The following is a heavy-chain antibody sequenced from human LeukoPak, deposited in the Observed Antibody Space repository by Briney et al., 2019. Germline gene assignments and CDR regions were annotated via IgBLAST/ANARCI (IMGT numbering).Heavy chain of an antibody. CDR1: GYSFTGYF. D-gene: IGHD3-22*01. CDR2: IDPNIGDT. J-gene: IGHJ4*02. Sequence: AAVKVSCKASGYSFTGYFIHWVRQAPGQGLEWMGCIDPNIGDTKYAQKFQGRVSMPRDTSTRTAYMELSRLRSDDTAVYFCARSGSTGYSLDYWGQGTLVTVSS. CDR3: ARSGSTGYSLDY. V-gene: IGHV1-2*02.